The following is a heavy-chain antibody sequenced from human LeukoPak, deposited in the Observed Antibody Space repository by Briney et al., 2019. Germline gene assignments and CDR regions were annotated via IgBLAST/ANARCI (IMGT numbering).Heavy chain of an antibody. CDR1: GGSLSSGGYY. CDR3: ARETTVTPEYYYYYYGMDV. D-gene: IGHD4-11*01. V-gene: IGHV4-31*03. Sequence: PSQTLSLTCTVSGGSLSSGGYYWSWIRQHPGKGLEWIGYIYYSGSTYYNPSLKSRVTISVDTSKNQFSLKLSSVTAADTAVYYCARETTVTPEYYYYYYGMDVWGQGTTVTVSS. CDR2: IYYSGST. J-gene: IGHJ6*02.